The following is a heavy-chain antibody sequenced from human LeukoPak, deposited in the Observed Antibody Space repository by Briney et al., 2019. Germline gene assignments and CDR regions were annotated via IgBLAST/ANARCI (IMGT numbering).Heavy chain of an antibody. Sequence: SETLSLTCTVSGGSISSYYWSWIRQPPGKGLEWIGYIYYSGSTNYNPSLKSRVTISVDTSKYQFSLKLSSVTAADTAVYYCARVYAGSYYYDSSGYFDYWGQGTLVTVSS. CDR3: ARVYAGSYYYDSSGYFDY. D-gene: IGHD3-22*01. CDR2: IYYSGST. CDR1: GGSISSYY. J-gene: IGHJ4*02. V-gene: IGHV4-59*01.